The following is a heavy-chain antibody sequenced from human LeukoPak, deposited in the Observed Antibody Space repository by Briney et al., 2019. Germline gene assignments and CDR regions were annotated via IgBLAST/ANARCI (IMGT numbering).Heavy chain of an antibody. V-gene: IGHV1-8*03. D-gene: IGHD2-2*01. Sequence: ASVKVSCKASGYTCTSYDINWVRQATGQALEWMGWMNPNSGNTGYAQKFQGRVTITRNTSISTAYMELSSLRSEDTAVYYCARAKGAVVPAADDFDYWGQGTLVTVSS. CDR1: GYTCTSYD. CDR3: ARAKGAVVPAADDFDY. J-gene: IGHJ4*02. CDR2: MNPNSGNT.